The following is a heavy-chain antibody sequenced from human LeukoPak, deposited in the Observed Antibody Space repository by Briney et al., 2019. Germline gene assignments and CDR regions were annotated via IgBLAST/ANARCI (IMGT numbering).Heavy chain of an antibody. CDR1: GFTFSSYG. J-gene: IGHJ4*02. V-gene: IGHV3-23*01. CDR3: AKDRVAATAFFDY. D-gene: IGHD2-15*01. Sequence: GGTLRLSCAASGFTFSSYGMSWVRQAPGKGLEWVSAISGSGGSTYYADSVKGRFTISRDNSKNTLYLQMNSLRAEDTAVHYCAKDRVAATAFFDYWGQGTLVTVSS. CDR2: ISGSGGST.